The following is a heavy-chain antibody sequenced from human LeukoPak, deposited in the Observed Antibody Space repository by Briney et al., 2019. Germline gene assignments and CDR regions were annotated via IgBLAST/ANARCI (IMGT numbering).Heavy chain of an antibody. CDR3: AKGYYDFWSGYQGFDP. D-gene: IGHD3-3*01. CDR2: ISGSGGST. CDR1: GFTFSSYA. Sequence: PGGSLRLSCAASGFTFSSYAMSWVRQAPGKGLEWVSTISGSGGSTYYADSVKGRFTISRDNSKNMLYLQMNSLRAEDTAVYYCAKGYYDFWSGYQGFDPWGQGTLVTVSS. J-gene: IGHJ5*02. V-gene: IGHV3-23*01.